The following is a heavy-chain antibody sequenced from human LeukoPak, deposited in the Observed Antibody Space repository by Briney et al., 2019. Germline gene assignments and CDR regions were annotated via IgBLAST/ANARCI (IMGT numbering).Heavy chain of an antibody. V-gene: IGHV1-46*01. J-gene: IGHJ6*03. D-gene: IGHD3-22*01. CDR1: GYTFTSYY. CDR3: ARDAVRDYYYYYMDV. Sequence: GASVKVSCKASGYTFTSYYMHWVRQAPGQGLEWMGRINPSGGSTSYAQKFQGRVTMTRDMSTSTVYMELSSLRSEDTAVYYCARDAVRDYYYYYMDVWGKGTTVTVSS. CDR2: INPSGGST.